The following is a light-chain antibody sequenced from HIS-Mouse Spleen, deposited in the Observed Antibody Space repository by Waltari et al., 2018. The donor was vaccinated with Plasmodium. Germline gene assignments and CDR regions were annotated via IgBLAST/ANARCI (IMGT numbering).Light chain of an antibody. J-gene: IGKJ3*01. CDR3: QQYNNWSFT. V-gene: IGKV3-15*01. Sequence: EIVMTQSPATLSVSPGERATLSCRASRSVSSNLAWYQQKPGQAPRLLIYGASTRATGIPARFSGSGSGKEFTLTISSLQSEDFAVYYCQQYNNWSFTFGPGTKVDIK. CDR1: RSVSSN. CDR2: GAS.